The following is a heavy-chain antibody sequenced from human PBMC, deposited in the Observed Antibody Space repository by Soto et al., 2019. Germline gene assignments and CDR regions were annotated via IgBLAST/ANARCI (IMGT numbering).Heavy chain of an antibody. D-gene: IGHD2-15*01. J-gene: IGHJ5*02. CDR2: ISSSGSTI. V-gene: IGHV3-48*03. Sequence: GSLRLSCAASGFTFSSYEMNWVRQAPGKGLEWVSYISSSGSTIYYADSVKGRFTISRDNAKNSLYLQMNSLRAEDTAVYYCAGSYCSGGSCYPFDPWGQGTLVTVSS. CDR3: AGSYCSGGSCYPFDP. CDR1: GFTFSSYE.